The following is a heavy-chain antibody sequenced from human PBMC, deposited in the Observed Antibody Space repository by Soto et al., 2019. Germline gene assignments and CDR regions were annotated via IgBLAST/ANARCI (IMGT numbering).Heavy chain of an antibody. V-gene: IGHV5-10-1*01. CDR3: ARHHYDFWSGYANNWFDH. Sequence: XESLNISCKGSGYSFTSYWISWVRQMPGKGLEWMGRIDPSDSYTNYSPSFQGHVTISADKSISTAYLQWSSLKASDTAMYYCARHHYDFWSGYANNWFDHWGQGTLVTVSS. J-gene: IGHJ5*02. D-gene: IGHD3-3*01. CDR2: IDPSDSYT. CDR1: GYSFTSYW.